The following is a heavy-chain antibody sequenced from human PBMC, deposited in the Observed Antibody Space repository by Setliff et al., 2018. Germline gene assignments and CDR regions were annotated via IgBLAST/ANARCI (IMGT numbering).Heavy chain of an antibody. Sequence: ASVKVSCKASGYMFKSHGINWLRQAPGQGLEWLGWISPYNGNTKYAQTVQDRITMATDTSTRTSYMELSSLRSGDTAVYFCARSSDSGYYHQRDAFDIWGQGTRVTVSS. V-gene: IGHV1-18*04. CDR2: ISPYNGNT. D-gene: IGHD3-22*01. CDR3: ARSSDSGYYHQRDAFDI. J-gene: IGHJ3*02. CDR1: GYMFKSHG.